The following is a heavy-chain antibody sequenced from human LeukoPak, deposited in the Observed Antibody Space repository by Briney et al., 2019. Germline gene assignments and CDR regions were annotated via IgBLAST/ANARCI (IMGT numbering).Heavy chain of an antibody. J-gene: IGHJ3*02. D-gene: IGHD3-3*01. Sequence: PSGTLSLTCSVSGASIGSGSYYWSWIRQHPGKGLEWIGYIYYSGSADYNPSLKSRVTISVDRSKNQFSLNLRPVTAADTAVYYCARGEKRFLERFFDAFDIWGQGTMVTVSS. V-gene: IGHV4-31*03. CDR3: ARGEKRFLERFFDAFDI. CDR1: GASIGSGSYY. CDR2: IYYSGSA.